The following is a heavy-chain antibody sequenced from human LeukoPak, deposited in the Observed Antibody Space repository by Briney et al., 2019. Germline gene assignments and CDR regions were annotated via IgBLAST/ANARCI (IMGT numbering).Heavy chain of an antibody. J-gene: IGHJ5*02. Sequence: SETLSLTCSVSGGSISNNNYCWGWLRQPPGKGLEWIGCFYYGGSTYYNPSLKSRVTISVDTSKNQFPLKLSSVTATDTALYYCARQSGYTRFDPWGQGTLVTVSS. V-gene: IGHV4-39*01. D-gene: IGHD5-24*01. CDR2: FYYGGST. CDR3: ARQSGYTRFDP. CDR1: GGSISNNNYC.